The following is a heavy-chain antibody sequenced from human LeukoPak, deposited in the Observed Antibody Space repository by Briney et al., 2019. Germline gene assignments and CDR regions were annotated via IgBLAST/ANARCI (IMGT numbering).Heavy chain of an antibody. CDR3: AREESGGYFDY. V-gene: IGHV1-46*01. CDR1: GYTLTELS. CDR2: SNPSGVGT. J-gene: IGHJ4*02. Sequence: ASVKVSCKVSGYTLTELSMHWVRQAPGQGLEWMGVSNPSGVGTNYAQKFQGRVTMTRDTSTSTVYMELSSLRSGDTAVYYCAREESGGYFDYWGQGTLVTVSS. D-gene: IGHD2-8*02.